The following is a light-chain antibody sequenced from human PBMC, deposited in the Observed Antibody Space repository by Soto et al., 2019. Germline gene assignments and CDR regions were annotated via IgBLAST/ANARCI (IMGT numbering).Light chain of an antibody. V-gene: IGLV2-14*02. CDR1: SSDVGSYNL. CDR2: EAC. Sequence: QSALTQPASVSESPGQSITISCTGTSSDVGSYNLVSWHQHHPGKAPKLMISEACKRPSGVCNRFSGSKSGNTASLTISGLQAEDEADYYCCSYTSSSTLEVFGTGTKVT. CDR3: CSYTSSSTLEV. J-gene: IGLJ1*01.